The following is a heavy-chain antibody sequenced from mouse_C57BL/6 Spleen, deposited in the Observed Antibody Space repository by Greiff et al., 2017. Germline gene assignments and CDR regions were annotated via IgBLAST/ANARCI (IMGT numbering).Heavy chain of an antibody. CDR3: ARLDYEGAWFAY. J-gene: IGHJ3*01. V-gene: IGHV1-64*01. CDR2: IHPNSGST. Sequence: QVQLQQSGAELVKPGASVKLSCKASGYTFTSYWMHWAKQRPGQGLEWIGMIHPNSGSTNYNEKFKSKATLTVDKSSSTAYMQLSSLTSEDSAVYYCARLDYEGAWFAYWGQGTLVTVSA. D-gene: IGHD2-4*01. CDR1: GYTFTSYW.